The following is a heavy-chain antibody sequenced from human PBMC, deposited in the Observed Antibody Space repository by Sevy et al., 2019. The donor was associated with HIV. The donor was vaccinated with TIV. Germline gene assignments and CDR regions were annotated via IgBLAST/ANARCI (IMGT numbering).Heavy chain of an antibody. V-gene: IGHV3-30*04. J-gene: IGHJ6*02. Sequence: GGSLRLSCAASGFIFSNFAMHWVRQAPGKGLEWVAVTSYDGSHKYYADSVKGRFTVSRDNSRNTLYLQMNSLRAEDTAIYYCAKRRVQSGLSGGGANYGMDVCGRGTTVTVSS. CDR1: GFIFSNFA. D-gene: IGHD2-8*02. CDR3: AKRRVQSGLSGGGANYGMDV. CDR2: TSYDGSHK.